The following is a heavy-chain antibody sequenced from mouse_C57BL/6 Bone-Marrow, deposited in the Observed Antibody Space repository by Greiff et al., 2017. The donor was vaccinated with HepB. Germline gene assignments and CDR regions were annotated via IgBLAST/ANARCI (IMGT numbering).Heavy chain of an antibody. Sequence: VQLQQSDAELVKPGASVKISCKVSGYTFTDPTIHWMKQRPEQGLEWIGYIYPRDGSTKYNEKFKGKATLTADKSSSTAYMQLNSLTSEDSAVYVCAHYGKTPYYAMDYWGQGTSVTVSS. CDR2: IYPRDGST. CDR1: GYTFTDPT. J-gene: IGHJ4*01. V-gene: IGHV1-78*01. D-gene: IGHD1-1*01. CDR3: AHYGKTPYYAMDY.